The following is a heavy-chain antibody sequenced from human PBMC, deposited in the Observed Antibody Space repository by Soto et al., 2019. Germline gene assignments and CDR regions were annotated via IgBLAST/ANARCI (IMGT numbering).Heavy chain of an antibody. V-gene: IGHV4-31*03. CDR2: IYYSGST. CDR3: ARDFYGDPWYFDY. J-gene: IGHJ4*02. D-gene: IGHD4-17*01. Sequence: QVQLQESGPGLVKPSQTLSLTCTVSGGSISSGGYYWSWIRQHPGKGLEWIGYIYYSGSTYYNPSLTSRVTISVDTSKNQFSLKLSSVTAADTAVYYCARDFYGDPWYFDYWGQGTLVTVSS. CDR1: GGSISSGGYY.